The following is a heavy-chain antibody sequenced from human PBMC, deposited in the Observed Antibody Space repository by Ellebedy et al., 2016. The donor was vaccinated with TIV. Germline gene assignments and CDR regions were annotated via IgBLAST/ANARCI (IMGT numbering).Heavy chain of an antibody. J-gene: IGHJ6*02. CDR2: MNPNSGNT. Sequence: AASVKVSCKASGGTFSSYAISWVRQATGQGLEWMGWMNPNSGNTGYAQKFQGWVTMTRDTSISTAYMELSRLRSDDTAVYYCARGGPTVDYYYGMDVWGQGTTVTVSS. V-gene: IGHV1-8*02. CDR1: GGTFSSYA. CDR3: ARGGPTVDYYYGMDV. D-gene: IGHD4-23*01.